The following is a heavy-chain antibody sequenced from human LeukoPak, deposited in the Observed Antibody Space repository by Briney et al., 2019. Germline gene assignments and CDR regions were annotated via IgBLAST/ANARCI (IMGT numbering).Heavy chain of an antibody. CDR2: ISSSSSYL. CDR3: AREDIVATMTFDY. Sequence: PGGSLRLSCAASGFTFTNYTMNWVRQAPGKGLEWVSSISSSSSYLYYADSVKGRFTISRDNAKSSLYLQTNSLRAEDTAVFYCAREDIVATMTFDYWGQGILVTVSS. D-gene: IGHD5-12*01. V-gene: IGHV3-21*01. J-gene: IGHJ4*02. CDR1: GFTFTNYT.